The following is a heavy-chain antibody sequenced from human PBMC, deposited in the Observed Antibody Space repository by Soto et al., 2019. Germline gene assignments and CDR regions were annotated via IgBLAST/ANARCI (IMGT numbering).Heavy chain of an antibody. V-gene: IGHV4-61*01. CDR2: IYYSGST. J-gene: IGHJ4*02. CDR1: GGSVSSGSYY. CDR3: ARERDGSYYFDY. D-gene: IGHD1-26*01. Sequence: SETLSLTCTVSGGSVSSGSYYWSWIRQPPGKGLEWIGYIYYSGSTNYNPSLMSRVTISVDTSKNQFSLKLSSVTAADTAVYYCARERDGSYYFDYWGQGTMVTVSS.